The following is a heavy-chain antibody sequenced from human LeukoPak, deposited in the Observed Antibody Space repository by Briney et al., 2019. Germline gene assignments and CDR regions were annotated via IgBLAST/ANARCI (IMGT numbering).Heavy chain of an antibody. J-gene: IGHJ5*02. CDR1: GGTFSSYA. CDR2: IIPIFGTT. CDR3: ARVYCSSTSCSTANWFDP. V-gene: IGHV1-69*06. Sequence: SVKVSCKASGGTFSSYAISWVRQAPGQGLEWMGGIIPIFGTTNYAQKFQGRITITADKSTSTAYMELSSLRSEDTAVYYCARVYCSSTSCSTANWFDPRGQGTLVTVSS. D-gene: IGHD2-2*01.